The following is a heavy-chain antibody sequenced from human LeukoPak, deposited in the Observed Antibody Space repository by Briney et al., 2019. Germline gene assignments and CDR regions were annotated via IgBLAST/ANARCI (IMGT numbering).Heavy chain of an antibody. V-gene: IGHV4-39*01. CDR3: VRGEWKLLSHYWYFDF. CDR1: GGFISSSSYY. Sequence: SETLSLTCTVSGGFISSSSYYWGWIRQPPGKGLEWIGSIYYSGSTYYNPSLKSRVTISVDTSKNQFSLKLSSVTAADTAVYYCVRGEWKLLSHYWYFDFWGRGTLVTVSS. D-gene: IGHD1-26*01. CDR2: IYYSGST. J-gene: IGHJ2*01.